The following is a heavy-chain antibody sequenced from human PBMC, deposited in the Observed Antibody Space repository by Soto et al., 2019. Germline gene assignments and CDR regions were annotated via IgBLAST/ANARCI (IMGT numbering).Heavy chain of an antibody. J-gene: IGHJ4*02. CDR2: ISWNSGSI. V-gene: IGHV3-9*01. D-gene: IGHD5-12*01. CDR1: GFTFDDYA. CDR3: AKAPYSGYVFGFDY. Sequence: PGGSLRLSCAASGFTFDDYAMHWVRQAPGKGLEWVSGISWNSGSIGYADSVKGRFSISRDNAKNSLYLQMNSLRAEDTALYYCAKAPYSGYVFGFDYWGQGTLVTVSS.